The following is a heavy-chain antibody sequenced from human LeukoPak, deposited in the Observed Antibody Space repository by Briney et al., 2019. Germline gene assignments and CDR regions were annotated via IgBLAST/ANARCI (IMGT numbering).Heavy chain of an antibody. J-gene: IGHJ4*02. CDR1: GYTIIRFW. Sequence: GESLKISCKGSGYTIIRFWIGWVRQMPGKGREWMGIIYPGDSETRYSPSFEGQVTISVDKSISTAYLQWSSLKASDTAVYYCATGGIYSSNFDYWGQGTLVTVSS. D-gene: IGHD5-18*01. CDR3: ATGGIYSSNFDY. V-gene: IGHV5-51*01. CDR2: IYPGDSET.